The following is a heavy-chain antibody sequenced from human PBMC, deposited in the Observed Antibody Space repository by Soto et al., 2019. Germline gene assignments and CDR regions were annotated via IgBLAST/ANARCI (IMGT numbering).Heavy chain of an antibody. J-gene: IGHJ3*02. Sequence: GGSLRLSCSASGFTFSSYAMHWVRQAPGKGLEYVSAISSNGGSTYYADSVKGRFTISRDNSKNTLYLQMSSLRAEDTAVYYCVKEIYGDYGWGGAFDIWGQGTMVTVSS. D-gene: IGHD4-17*01. CDR1: GFTFSSYA. CDR3: VKEIYGDYGWGGAFDI. V-gene: IGHV3-64D*08. CDR2: ISSNGGST.